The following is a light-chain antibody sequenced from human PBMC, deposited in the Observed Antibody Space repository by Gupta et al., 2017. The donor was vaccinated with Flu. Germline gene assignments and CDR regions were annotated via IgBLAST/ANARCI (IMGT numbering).Light chain of an antibody. CDR1: QNIQRY. Sequence: ATLSLSPGEGATLSCRASQNIQRYVAWYQQKPGQVPRLLSYEVSARATGVPARFVGSGSGTDFTLTITSLAPEDFGTYYWQQRKYGGPITFGQGTRLDIK. J-gene: IGKJ5*01. V-gene: IGKV3-11*01. CDR2: EVS. CDR3: QQRKYGGPIT.